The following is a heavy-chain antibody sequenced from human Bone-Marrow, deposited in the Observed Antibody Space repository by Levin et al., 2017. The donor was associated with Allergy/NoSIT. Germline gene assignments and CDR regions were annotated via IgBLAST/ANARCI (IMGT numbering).Heavy chain of an antibody. CDR2: INPNSGGT. J-gene: IGHJ4*02. V-gene: IGHV1-2*06. D-gene: IGHD2-2*01. Sequence: GESLKISCKTSGYSFVAYYMDWVRQAPGQGLEWMGRINPNSGGTNHAQKFQGRVTMTRDTSISTAYMELSSLRSDDTAVYYCARVRNEVPAAVDYWGQGTLVTVSS. CDR3: ARVRNEVPAAVDY. CDR1: GYSFVAYY.